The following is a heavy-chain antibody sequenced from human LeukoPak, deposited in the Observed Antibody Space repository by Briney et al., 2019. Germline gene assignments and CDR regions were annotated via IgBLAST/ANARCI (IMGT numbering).Heavy chain of an antibody. CDR2: INPNSGGT. D-gene: IGHD6-13*01. V-gene: IGHV1-2*02. J-gene: IGHJ6*03. CDR3: ASPVAAAGLGYYYYYMDV. CDR1: GYTFTGYY. Sequence: ASVKVSCKASGYTFTGYYMHWVRQAPGQGLEWMGWINPNSGGTNYAQKFQGRVTMTRDTSISTACMELSRLRSDDTAVYYCASPVAAAGLGYYYYYMDVWGKGTTVTVSS.